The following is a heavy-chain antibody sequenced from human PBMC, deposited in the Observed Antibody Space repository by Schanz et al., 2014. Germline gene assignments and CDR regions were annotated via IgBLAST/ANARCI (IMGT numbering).Heavy chain of an antibody. J-gene: IGHJ5*02. CDR3: ARVKQGCSDSSCVLDP. Sequence: QVQLQESGPGLVKPSGTLSLTCAVSGVAITSTNWWHWVRQSPGMGLEWIGEIIHDGRTNYNPSLGSRVTISLDRSENQFSLELRSVAAADTALYYCARVKQGCSDSSCVLDPWGQGTLVTVSS. CDR1: GVAITSTNW. D-gene: IGHD2-2*01. V-gene: IGHV4-4*02. CDR2: IIHDGRT.